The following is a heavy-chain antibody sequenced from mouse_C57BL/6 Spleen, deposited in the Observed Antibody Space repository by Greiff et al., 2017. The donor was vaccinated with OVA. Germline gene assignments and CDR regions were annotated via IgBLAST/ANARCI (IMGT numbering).Heavy chain of an antibody. CDR2: ISSGGDYI. V-gene: IGHV5-9-1*02. J-gene: IGHJ4*01. CDR1: GFTFSSYA. Sequence: EVKLEESGEGLVKPGGSLKLSCAASGFTFSSYAMSWVRQTPEKRLEWVAYISSGGDYIYYADTVKGRFTISRDNARNTLYLQMSSLKSQDTAMYSCTRVPGSSYGYAMDYWGQGTSVTVSS. CDR3: TRVPGSSYGYAMDY. D-gene: IGHD1-1*01.